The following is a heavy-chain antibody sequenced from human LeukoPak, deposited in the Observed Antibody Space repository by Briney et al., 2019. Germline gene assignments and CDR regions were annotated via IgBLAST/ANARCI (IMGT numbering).Heavy chain of an antibody. J-gene: IGHJ3*02. CDR1: GFTFSSYW. CDR2: INSDGSST. CDR3: ANGEHIVVVTDAFDI. V-gene: IGHV3-74*01. D-gene: IGHD2-21*02. Sequence: GGSLRLSCAASGFTFSSYWMHWVRQAPGKGVVWVSRINSDGSSTSYADSVKGRFTISRDNAKNTLYLQMNSLRAEDTAVYYCANGEHIVVVTDAFDIWGQGTMVTVSS.